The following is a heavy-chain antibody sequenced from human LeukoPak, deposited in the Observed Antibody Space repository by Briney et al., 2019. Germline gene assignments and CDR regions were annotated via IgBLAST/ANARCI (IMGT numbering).Heavy chain of an antibody. CDR1: GFTFSSYA. CDR3: AKEHGILWFGEFGDY. D-gene: IGHD3-10*01. Sequence: GGFPRLSCAASGFTFSSYAMSWVRQAPRKGLEWVSAISGSGGSTYYADSVKGRFTISRDNSKNTLYLQMNSLRAEDTAVYYCAKEHGILWFGEFGDYWGQGTLVTVSS. V-gene: IGHV3-23*01. CDR2: ISGSGGST. J-gene: IGHJ4*02.